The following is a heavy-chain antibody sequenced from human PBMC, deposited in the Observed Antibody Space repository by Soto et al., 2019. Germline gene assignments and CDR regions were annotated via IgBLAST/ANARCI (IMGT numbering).Heavy chain of an antibody. Sequence: QVQLQESGPGLVKPSQTLSLTCTVSGGSISSGDYYWSWIRQPPGKGLEWIGYIYYSGSTYYNPSLKSRVNISVDTSKIQFSLKLSSVTAADTAVYYCARELEQQPVFDYWGQGTLVTVSS. CDR2: IYYSGST. J-gene: IGHJ4*02. D-gene: IGHD6-13*01. CDR3: ARELEQQPVFDY. V-gene: IGHV4-30-4*01. CDR1: GGSISSGDYY.